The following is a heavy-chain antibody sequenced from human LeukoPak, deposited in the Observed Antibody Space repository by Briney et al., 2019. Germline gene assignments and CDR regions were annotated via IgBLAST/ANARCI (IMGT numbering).Heavy chain of an antibody. CDR2: ISWNRNVI. J-gene: IGHJ3*02. CDR3: ARDGGSGWYYGDAFDI. V-gene: IGHV3-9*01. CDR1: GFTFDDFA. Sequence: PGGSLRLSCAASGFTFDDFAMHWVRQGPGMGLEWVAGISWNRNVIAYADSVKGRFTISRDNSKNTLYLQMNSLRAEDTAVYYCARDGGSGWYYGDAFDIWGQGTMVTVSS. D-gene: IGHD6-19*01.